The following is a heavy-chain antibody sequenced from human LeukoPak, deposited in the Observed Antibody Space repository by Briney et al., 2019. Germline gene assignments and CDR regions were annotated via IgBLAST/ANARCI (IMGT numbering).Heavy chain of an antibody. CDR2: ISAYNGNT. CDR3: ARVGRVDY. D-gene: IGHD3-10*01. Sequence: ASVKVSCTASGYTFTSYGISWVRQAPGQGLEWMGWISAYNGNTNYAQKLQGRVTMTRDTSTSTVYMELSSLRSEDTVVYYCARVGRVDYWGQGTLVTVSS. V-gene: IGHV1-18*01. CDR1: GYTFTSYG. J-gene: IGHJ4*02.